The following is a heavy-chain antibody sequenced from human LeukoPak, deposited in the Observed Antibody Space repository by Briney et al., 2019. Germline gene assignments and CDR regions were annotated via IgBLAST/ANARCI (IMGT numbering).Heavy chain of an antibody. V-gene: IGHV4-34*01. Sequence: PSETLSLTCAVYGGSFSDYYWSWIRQPPGKGLEWIGEINHSGSTNYNPSLKSRVTISVDTSKNQFSLKVSSVTAADTAVYYCARVACTSTTCSGAPFDPWGQGTLVTVSS. J-gene: IGHJ5*02. CDR3: ARVACTSTTCSGAPFDP. CDR1: GGSFSDYY. D-gene: IGHD2-2*01. CDR2: INHSGST.